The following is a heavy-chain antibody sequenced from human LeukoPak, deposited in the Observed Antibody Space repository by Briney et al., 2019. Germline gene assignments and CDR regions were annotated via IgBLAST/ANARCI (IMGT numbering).Heavy chain of an antibody. CDR2: MNPNSGNT. CDR3: ARDRNYYGSGSYYGPYYYDYMDV. CDR1: GYTFTSYD. J-gene: IGHJ6*03. Sequence: ASVKVSCKASGYTFTSYDINWVRQATGQGLEWMGWMNPNSGNTGYAQKFQGKITMTRNTSISTAYMELSSLRSEDTAVYYCARDRNYYGSGSYYGPYYYDYMDVWCKGTTVTVSS. D-gene: IGHD3-10*01. V-gene: IGHV1-8*01.